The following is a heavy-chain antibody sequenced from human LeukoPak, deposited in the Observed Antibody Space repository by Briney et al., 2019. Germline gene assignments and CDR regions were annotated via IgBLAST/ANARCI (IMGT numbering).Heavy chain of an antibody. J-gene: IGHJ6*02. D-gene: IGHD1-7*01. CDR1: GFTFSDYY. Sequence: GGSLRLSCAASGFTFSDYYMSWIRQAPGKGLEWVSYISSSSSYTNYADSVKGRFTISRDNAKNSLYLQMNSLRAEDTAVYYCARDVVQGQVELLRYYYYCMDVCGQGTTVTVSS. CDR3: ARDVVQGQVELLRYYYYCMDV. V-gene: IGHV3-11*05. CDR2: ISSSSSYT.